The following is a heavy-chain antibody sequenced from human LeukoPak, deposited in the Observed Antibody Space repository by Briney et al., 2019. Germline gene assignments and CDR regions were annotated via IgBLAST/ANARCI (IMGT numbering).Heavy chain of an antibody. J-gene: IGHJ4*02. CDR3: AKRRWMYYYDSSGYYYVDHDY. Sequence: GGSLRLSCAASGFTFSSYGMHWVRQAPGKGPVWVAFIRYDGSNKYYADSVKGRFTISRDNSKNTLYLQMNSLRAEDTAVYYCAKRRWMYYYDSSGYYYVDHDYWGQGTLVTVSS. D-gene: IGHD3-22*01. CDR2: IRYDGSNK. V-gene: IGHV3-30*02. CDR1: GFTFSSYG.